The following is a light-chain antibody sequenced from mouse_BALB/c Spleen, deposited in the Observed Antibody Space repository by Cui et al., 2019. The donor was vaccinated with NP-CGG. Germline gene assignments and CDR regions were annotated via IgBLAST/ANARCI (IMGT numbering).Light chain of an antibody. CDR3: ALWCSNHWV. CDR2: GTN. J-gene: IGLJ1*01. CDR1: TGAVTTSNY. V-gene: IGLV1*01. Sequence: AVATQESAPTTSPGETVTLTYRSSTGAVTTSNYANWVQEKPDHLFTGLIGGTNNRAPGVPARFSGSLIGDKAALTITGAQTEDEKMSFCALWCSNHWVFGGGTELTVL.